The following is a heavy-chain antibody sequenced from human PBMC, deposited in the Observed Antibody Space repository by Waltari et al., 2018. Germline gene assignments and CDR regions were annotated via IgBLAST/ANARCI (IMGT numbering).Heavy chain of an antibody. Sequence: QVQLVQSGAEVKKPGASVKVSCKASGYTFTSYDINWVRQATGQGLEWMGGMNPNRGNTGYAQKFQGRVTMTRNTSISTAYMELSSLRSEDTAVYYCARHYDSSGYYWRFDPWGQGTLVTVSS. CDR3: ARHYDSSGYYWRFDP. D-gene: IGHD3-22*01. J-gene: IGHJ5*02. CDR1: GYTFTSYD. CDR2: MNPNRGNT. V-gene: IGHV1-8*01.